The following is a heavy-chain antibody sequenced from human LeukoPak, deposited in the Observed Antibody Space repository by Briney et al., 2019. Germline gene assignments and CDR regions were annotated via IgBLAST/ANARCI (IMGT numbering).Heavy chain of an antibody. CDR1: GYNFMTYG. J-gene: IGHJ3*02. D-gene: IGHD4-17*01. Sequence: ASVKVSCKASGYNFMTYGISWVRQAPGQGLEWMGWISPYKGKTSYGQKFQGRITMTTDTSTSTAYLDLTSLRSDDTAVYYCAVGTTAPKLGAFDIWGQGTMVTVSS. V-gene: IGHV1-18*01. CDR3: AVGTTAPKLGAFDI. CDR2: ISPYKGKT.